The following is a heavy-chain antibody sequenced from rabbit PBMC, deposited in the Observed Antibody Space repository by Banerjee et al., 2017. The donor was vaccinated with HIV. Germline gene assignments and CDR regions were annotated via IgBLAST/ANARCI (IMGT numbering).Heavy chain of an antibody. CDR2: VNTGNSAAT. V-gene: IGHV1S45*01. CDR1: GFPFSSTYW. J-gene: IGHJ4*01. D-gene: IGHD6-1*01. Sequence: QEHLKESGGGLVKPGASLTLTCEASGFPFSSTYWLCWVRQAPGRGLEWIGCVNTGNSAATYYASRAKGRFSISKTSSTTVTLQMTSLTAADTATYFCARSYGGKAITSLNLWGQGTLVTVS. CDR3: ARSYGGKAITSLNL.